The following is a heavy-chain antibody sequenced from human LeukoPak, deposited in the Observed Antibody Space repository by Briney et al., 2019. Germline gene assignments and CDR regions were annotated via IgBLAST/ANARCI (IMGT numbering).Heavy chain of an antibody. V-gene: IGHV3-30-3*01. CDR1: GFTFSSYA. CDR2: ISYDGSNK. D-gene: IGHD3-9*01. J-gene: IGHJ4*02. Sequence: PGGSLRLSCAASGFTFSSYAMHWVRQAPGKGLEWVAVISYDGSNKYYADSVKGRLTISRDNSKNTLYLQMNSLRAEDTAVYYCARRRVDLDYWGQGTLVTVSS. CDR3: ARRRVDLDY.